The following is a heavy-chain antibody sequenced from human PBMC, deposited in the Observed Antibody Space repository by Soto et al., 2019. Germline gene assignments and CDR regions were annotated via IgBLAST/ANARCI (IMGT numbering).Heavy chain of an antibody. V-gene: IGHV1-24*01. Sequence: QVQLVQSGTEVKKPGASVRVSCKVSGNTLVDLSLPWVRQAPGKGLEWMGGFDPEDGETIYAQNFRGRLSMADYTPADAAYMELSSLRSEDTAAYYCATIRGVGAEMAAVEHWGQGTLVTVS. CDR3: ATIRGVGAEMAAVEH. CDR1: GNTLVDLS. D-gene: IGHD1-26*01. CDR2: FDPEDGET. J-gene: IGHJ4*02.